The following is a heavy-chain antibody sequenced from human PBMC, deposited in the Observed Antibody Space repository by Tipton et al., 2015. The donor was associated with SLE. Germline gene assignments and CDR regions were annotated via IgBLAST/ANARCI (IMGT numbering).Heavy chain of an antibody. CDR1: GGSISSSSYY. CDR3: ARLAPPFRGTTAGYFDY. Sequence: LRLSCTVSGGSISSSSYYWGWIRQPPGKGLEWIGSIYYSGSTYYNPSLKSRVTISVDTSKNQFSLKLSSVTAADTAVYYCARLAPPFRGTTAGYFDYWGQGTLVTVSS. J-gene: IGHJ4*02. D-gene: IGHD1-1*01. V-gene: IGHV4-39*07. CDR2: IYYSGST.